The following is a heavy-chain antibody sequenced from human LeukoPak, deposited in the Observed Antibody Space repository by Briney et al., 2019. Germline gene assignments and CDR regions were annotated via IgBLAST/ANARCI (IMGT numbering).Heavy chain of an antibody. D-gene: IGHD3-22*01. CDR2: FDPEDGET. V-gene: IGHV1-24*01. Sequence: ASVKVSCKVSGYTLTELSMHWVRQAPGKGLEWMGGFDPEDGETIYAQKFQGRVTMTEDTSTDTAYMELSSLRSEDTAVYYCARDPVWYDSSPGAFDIWGQGTMVTVSS. CDR1: GYTLTELS. CDR3: ARDPVWYDSSPGAFDI. J-gene: IGHJ3*02.